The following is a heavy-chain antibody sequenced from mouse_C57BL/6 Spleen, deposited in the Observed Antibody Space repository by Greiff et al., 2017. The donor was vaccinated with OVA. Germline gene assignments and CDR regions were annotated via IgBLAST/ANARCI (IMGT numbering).Heavy chain of an antibody. CDR2: INPSTGGT. CDR3: ASLYDYDSYFDV. J-gene: IGHJ1*03. D-gene: IGHD2-4*01. V-gene: IGHV1-42*01. Sequence: VHVKQSGPELVKPGASVKISCKASGYSFTGYYMNWVKQSPEKSLEWIGEINPSTGGTTYNQKFKAKATLTGDNSSSTAYMQLKSLTSEDSAVYYCASLYDYDSYFDVWGTGTTVTVSS. CDR1: GYSFTGYY.